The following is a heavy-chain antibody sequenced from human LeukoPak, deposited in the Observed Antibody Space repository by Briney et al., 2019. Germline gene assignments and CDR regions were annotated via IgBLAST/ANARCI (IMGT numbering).Heavy chain of an antibody. CDR3: ARDRVVYSYGYGWFDP. V-gene: IGHV1-18*01. J-gene: IGHJ5*02. CDR2: ISAYNGNT. CDR1: GYTFTSYG. Sequence: ASVKVSCKASGYTFTSYGISWVRQAPGQGLEWMGWISAYNGNTNYAQKLQGRVTMTTDTSTSTAYMELRSLRSDDTAVYYCARDRVVYSYGYGWFDPWGQGTLVTVSS. D-gene: IGHD5-18*01.